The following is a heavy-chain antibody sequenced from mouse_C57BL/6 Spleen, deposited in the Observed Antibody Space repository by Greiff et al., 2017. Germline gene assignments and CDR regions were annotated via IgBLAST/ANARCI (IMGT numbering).Heavy chain of an antibody. V-gene: IGHV1-80*01. CDR2: IYPGDGDT. Sequence: QVQLQQSGAELVKPGASVKISCKASGYAFSSYWMNWVKQRPGKGLEWIGQIYPGDGDTNYNGKFQGKATLTADKSSSTAYMQLSSLTSEDSAVYFCARERAYGNYFDYWGQGTTLTVSS. CDR1: GYAFSSYW. CDR3: ARERAYGNYFDY. J-gene: IGHJ2*01. D-gene: IGHD2-1*01.